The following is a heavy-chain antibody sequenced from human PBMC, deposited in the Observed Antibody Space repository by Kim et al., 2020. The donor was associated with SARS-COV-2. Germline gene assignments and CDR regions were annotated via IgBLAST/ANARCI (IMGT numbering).Heavy chain of an antibody. CDR2: SNK. J-gene: IGHJ4*02. D-gene: IGHD6-13*01. CDR3: AVDSNSWGY. Sequence: SNKYYADSVKGRFTISRDNSKNTLYLQMNSLRAEDTAMYYCAVDSNSWGYWGQGTLVTVSS. V-gene: IGHV3-33*01.